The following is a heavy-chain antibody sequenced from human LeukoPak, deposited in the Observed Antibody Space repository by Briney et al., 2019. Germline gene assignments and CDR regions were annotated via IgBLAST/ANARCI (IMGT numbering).Heavy chain of an antibody. CDR1: GFSFNNYA. CDR2: ISTTGGST. Sequence: GGSLRLSCAASGFSFNNYAMSWVRQAPGKGLEWVSAISTTGGSTYYADSVKGRFTVSRDNSKNTLSLQMDSLRVEDTALYYCAKDWTTVVTPKGYYFNSWGQGTLVTVSS. D-gene: IGHD4-23*01. J-gene: IGHJ4*02. CDR3: AKDWTTVVTPKGYYFNS. V-gene: IGHV3-23*01.